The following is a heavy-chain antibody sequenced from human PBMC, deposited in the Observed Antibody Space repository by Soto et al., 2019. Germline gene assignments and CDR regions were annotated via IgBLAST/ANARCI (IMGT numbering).Heavy chain of an antibody. CDR2: IYYSGST. J-gene: IGHJ4*02. V-gene: IGHV4-59*08. CDR1: GGSISSYY. D-gene: IGHD3-22*01. Sequence: PSETLSLTCTVSGGSISSYYWSWIRQPPGKGLEWIGYIYYSGSTNYNPSLKSRVTISVDTSKNQFSLKLSSVTAADTAVYYCARLGDSSGYYLAYWGQGTLVTVSS. CDR3: ARLGDSSGYYLAY.